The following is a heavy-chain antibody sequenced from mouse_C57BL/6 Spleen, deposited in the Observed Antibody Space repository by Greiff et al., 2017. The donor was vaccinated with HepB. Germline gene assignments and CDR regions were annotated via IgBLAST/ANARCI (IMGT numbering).Heavy chain of an antibody. CDR1: GYTFTSYG. CDR2: IYPRSGNT. J-gene: IGHJ1*03. CDR3: ARRDTLDV. V-gene: IGHV1-81*01. D-gene: IGHD5-1-1*01. Sequence: VQLQQSGAELARPGASVKLSCKASGYTFTSYGISWVKQRTGQGLEWIGEIYPRSGNTYYNEKFKGKATLTADKSSSTAYMELRSLTSEDSAVYFCARRDTLDVWGTGTTVTVSS.